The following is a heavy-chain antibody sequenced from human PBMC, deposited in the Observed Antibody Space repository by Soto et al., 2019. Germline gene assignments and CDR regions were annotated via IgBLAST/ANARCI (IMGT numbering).Heavy chain of an antibody. V-gene: IGHV4-39*01. Sequence: XATLSLTCFVSGGSISSSRFYGGWLRQPPGKGLEWIGSTYYSGNTFYYPSLKSRVSISVDTSKNQFSLKMSSVTAADTAVYYCARLGSTGSYPDYWGQGTLVTVSS. CDR1: GGSISSSRFY. CDR2: TYYSGNT. CDR3: ARLGSTGSYPDY. J-gene: IGHJ4*02. D-gene: IGHD1-26*01.